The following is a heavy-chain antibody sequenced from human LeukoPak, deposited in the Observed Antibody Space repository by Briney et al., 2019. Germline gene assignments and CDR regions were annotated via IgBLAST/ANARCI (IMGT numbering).Heavy chain of an antibody. CDR1: GYTFINYG. J-gene: IGHJ6*03. CDR2: ISAYNGNT. CDR3: ARARVVVTAIQHYYYYMDV. V-gene: IGHV1-18*01. D-gene: IGHD2-21*02. Sequence: ASVKVSCKASGYTFINYGISWVRQAPGQGLECMGWISAYNGNTNYAQRFQGRVTMTTDTSTSTAYMELRSLRSDDTAVYYCARARVVVTAIQHYYYYMDVWGKGTTVTISS.